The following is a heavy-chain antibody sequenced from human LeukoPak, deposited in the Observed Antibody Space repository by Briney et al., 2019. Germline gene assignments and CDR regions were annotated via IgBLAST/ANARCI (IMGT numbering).Heavy chain of an antibody. V-gene: IGHV4-59*01. Sequence: SETLSLTCTVSGGSISSYYWSWIRQPPGKGLEWIGYIYYSGSTNYNPSLKSRVTISVDTSKNQFSLKLSSVTAADTAVYYCARALEHIAPFDPWGQGTLVTVSS. CDR3: ARALEHIAPFDP. CDR2: IYYSGST. J-gene: IGHJ5*02. CDR1: GGSISSYY. D-gene: IGHD6-13*01.